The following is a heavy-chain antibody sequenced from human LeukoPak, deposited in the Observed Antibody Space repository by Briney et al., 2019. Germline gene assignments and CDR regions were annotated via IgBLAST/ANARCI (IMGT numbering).Heavy chain of an antibody. CDR3: ATGASGSWDF. Sequence: PGGALGLSCAASGFPFSRSWMSWVRQPPGKGLEWVANISPDGSTKYHMDSVKGRFTISRDNAKDSLYLEMSRLRDDDTAMYYCATGASGSWDFGGQGTLVTVSS. V-gene: IGHV3-7*03. CDR2: ISPDGSTK. D-gene: IGHD6-13*01. J-gene: IGHJ4*02. CDR1: GFPFSRSW.